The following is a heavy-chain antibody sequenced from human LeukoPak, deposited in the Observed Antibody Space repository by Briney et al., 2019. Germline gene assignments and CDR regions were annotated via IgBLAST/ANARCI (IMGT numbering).Heavy chain of an antibody. CDR2: IYYSGST. D-gene: IGHD4-23*01. CDR1: GGSISSGDYY. CDR3: ARHPSPPWFDLRWSYFDY. J-gene: IGHJ4*02. Sequence: PSQTLSLTCTVSGGSISSGDYYRSWIRQPPGKGLEWVGYIYYSGSTYYNPSLKSRVTISVDTSKNQFSLKLSSVTAADTAVYYCARHPSPPWFDLRWSYFDYWGQGTLVTVSS. V-gene: IGHV4-30-4*01.